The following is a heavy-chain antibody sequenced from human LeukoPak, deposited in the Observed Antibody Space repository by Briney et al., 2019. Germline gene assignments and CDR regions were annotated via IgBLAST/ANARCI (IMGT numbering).Heavy chain of an antibody. V-gene: IGHV3-74*01. CDR3: AKVGDTAFDY. Sequence: GGSLRLSCAASGFTFSDYWIHWVRQAPGKGLVWVSRINTDGSITNYADSVKGRFTISRDNSKNTLYLQMNSLRAEDTAVYYCAKVGDTAFDYWGQGTLVTVSS. J-gene: IGHJ4*02. D-gene: IGHD5-18*01. CDR1: GFTFSDYW. CDR2: INTDGSIT.